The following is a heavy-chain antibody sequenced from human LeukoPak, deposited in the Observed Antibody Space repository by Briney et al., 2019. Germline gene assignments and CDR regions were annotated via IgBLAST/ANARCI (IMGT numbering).Heavy chain of an antibody. V-gene: IGHV1-69*05. J-gene: IGHJ4*02. CDR3: ARETMDTAMALPIDY. CDR2: IIPIFGTA. Sequence: SVKVSCKASGGTFSSYAISWVRQAPGQGLEWMGRIIPIFGTANYAQKFQGRVTITTDVSTSTAYMELSSLRSEDTAVYYCARETMDTAMALPIDYWGQGTLVTVSS. CDR1: GGTFSSYA. D-gene: IGHD5-18*01.